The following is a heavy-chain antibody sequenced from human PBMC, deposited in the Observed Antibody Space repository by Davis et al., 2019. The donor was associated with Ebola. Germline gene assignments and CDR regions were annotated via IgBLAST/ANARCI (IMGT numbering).Heavy chain of an antibody. Sequence: GESLKISCAASGFTFSSYVMNWVRQAPGKGLEWVSGISDSGGSKFYADSVKGRFTISRDNSKNTMYLQINSLRAEDTAVYYCAKRGYSYGTGYYYYGMDVWGQGTTVTVSS. D-gene: IGHD5-18*01. J-gene: IGHJ6*02. CDR1: GFTFSSYV. CDR3: AKRGYSYGTGYYYYGMDV. V-gene: IGHV3-23*01. CDR2: ISDSGGSK.